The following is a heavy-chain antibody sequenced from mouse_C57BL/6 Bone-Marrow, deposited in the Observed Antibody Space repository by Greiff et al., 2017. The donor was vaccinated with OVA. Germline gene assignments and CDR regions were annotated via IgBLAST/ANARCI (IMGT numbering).Heavy chain of an antibody. D-gene: IGHD1-1*01. J-gene: IGHJ4*01. CDR2: ILPGSGST. CDR1: GYTFTGYW. V-gene: IGHV1-9*01. CDR3: ASPYYYGSPYYYAMDY. Sequence: VKLMESGAELMKPGASVKLSCKATGYTFTGYWIEWVKQRPGHGLEWIGEILPGSGSTNYNEKFKGKATFTADTSSNTAYMQLSSLTTEDSAIYYCASPYYYGSPYYYAMDYWGQGTSVTVSS.